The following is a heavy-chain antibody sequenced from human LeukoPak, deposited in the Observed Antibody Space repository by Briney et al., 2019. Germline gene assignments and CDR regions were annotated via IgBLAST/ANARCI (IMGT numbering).Heavy chain of an antibody. CDR2: IIPIFGTA. CDR3: ASSGPSWPNWFDP. J-gene: IGHJ5*02. CDR1: GGTFGSYA. Sequence: ASVKVSCKASGGTFGSYAISWVRQAPGRGLEWMGGIIPIFGTANYAQKFQGRVTITADESTSTAYMELSSLRSEDTAVYYCASSGPSWPNWFDPWGQGTLVTVSS. V-gene: IGHV1-69*13.